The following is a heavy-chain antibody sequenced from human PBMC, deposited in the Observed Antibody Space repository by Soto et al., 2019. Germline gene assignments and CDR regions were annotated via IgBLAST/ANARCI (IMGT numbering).Heavy chain of an antibody. V-gene: IGHV3-21*01. CDR3: ARRSPYYYYGMDV. Sequence: GGSLRLSRAASGFTFSSYSMNWVRQAPGKGLEWVSSISSSSSYIYYADSVKGRFTISRDNAKNSLYLQMNSLRAEDTAVYYCARRSPYYYYGMDVWGQGTTVTVSS. CDR1: GFTFSSYS. J-gene: IGHJ6*02. CDR2: ISSSSSYI.